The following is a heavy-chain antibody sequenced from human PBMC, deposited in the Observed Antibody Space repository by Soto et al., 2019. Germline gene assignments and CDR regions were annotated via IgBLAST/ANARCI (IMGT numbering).Heavy chain of an antibody. Sequence: SETLSLTCTVSGGSISSYYWSWIRQPPGKGLEWIGSIYYTGSTNYNPALKSRVTISVDTSKNQFSLKLSSVTAADTAVYYCARHPTIAELMVYATHYFDHWGQGTLVTVS. CDR2: IYYTGST. J-gene: IGHJ4*02. D-gene: IGHD2-8*01. V-gene: IGHV4-59*08. CDR1: GGSISSYY. CDR3: ARHPTIAELMVYATHYFDH.